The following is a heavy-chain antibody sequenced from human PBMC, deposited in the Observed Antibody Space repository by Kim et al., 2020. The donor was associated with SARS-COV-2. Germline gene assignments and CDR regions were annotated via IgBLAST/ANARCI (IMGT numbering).Heavy chain of an antibody. CDR3: AKGDYYYYMDV. CDR2: T. V-gene: IGHV3-23*01. J-gene: IGHJ6*03. Sequence: TYDADPVKGRFPISSDNSKNTLYLQMNSLRSEDTAVYYCAKGDYYYYMDVWGKGTTVTVSS.